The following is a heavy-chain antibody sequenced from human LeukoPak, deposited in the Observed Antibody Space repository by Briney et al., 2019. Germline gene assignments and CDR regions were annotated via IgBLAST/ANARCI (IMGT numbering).Heavy chain of an antibody. CDR3: ARVGMVRGVMTEYYFDY. V-gene: IGHV3-13*01. D-gene: IGHD3-10*01. CDR2: IGTAGDT. CDR1: GFTFSSYD. J-gene: IGHJ4*02. Sequence: GGSLRLSCAASGFTFSSYDMHWVRQATGKGLEWVSAIGTAGDTHYPGSVKGRFTISRENAKNSLYLQMNSLRAGDTAVYYCARVGMVRGVMTEYYFDYWGQGTLVTVSS.